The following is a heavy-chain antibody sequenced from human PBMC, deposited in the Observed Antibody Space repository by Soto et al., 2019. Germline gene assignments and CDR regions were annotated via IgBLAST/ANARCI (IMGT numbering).Heavy chain of an antibody. V-gene: IGHV1-69*11. CDR2: IIPFIGTA. J-gene: IGHJ6*02. Sequence: SVKVSCKASGGTFSSYAISWVRQAPGQGLEWMGRIIPFIGTANYAQKFQGRVTITADESTSTAYMELTSLRSEDTAVYYCARVVMTTVPASYYYCMHVWCQGTTGTGSS. D-gene: IGHD4-4*01. CDR1: GGTFSSYA. CDR3: ARVVMTTVPASYYYCMHV.